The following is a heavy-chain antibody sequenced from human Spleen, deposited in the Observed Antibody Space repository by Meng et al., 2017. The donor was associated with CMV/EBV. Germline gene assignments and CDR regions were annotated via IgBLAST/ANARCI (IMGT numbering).Heavy chain of an antibody. J-gene: IGHJ5*02. Sequence: SGFTGGSYGRSWVRQAPGRGLEWVSSIIGSRDSTYYVESVKGRFTISRDNSKNTLYLQMTSLRAEDTAIYFCAKDTLVRGILWFDPRGQGTLVTVSS. D-gene: IGHD3-10*01. CDR3: AKDTLVRGILWFDP. V-gene: IGHV3-23*01. CDR2: IIGSRDST. CDR1: GFTGGSYG.